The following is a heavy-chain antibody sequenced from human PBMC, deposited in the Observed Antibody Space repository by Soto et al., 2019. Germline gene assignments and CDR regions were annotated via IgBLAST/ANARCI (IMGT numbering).Heavy chain of an antibody. Sequence: SETLSLTCAVYGGSFSGYYWSWIRQPPGKGLEWIGEINHSGSTNYNPSLKSRVTISVDTSKNQFSLKLSSVTAADTAVYYCARDRSIWDYYDSSGYSFDPWGQGTLVTVSS. CDR2: INHSGST. V-gene: IGHV4-34*01. CDR1: GGSFSGYY. CDR3: ARDRSIWDYYDSSGYSFDP. D-gene: IGHD3-22*01. J-gene: IGHJ5*02.